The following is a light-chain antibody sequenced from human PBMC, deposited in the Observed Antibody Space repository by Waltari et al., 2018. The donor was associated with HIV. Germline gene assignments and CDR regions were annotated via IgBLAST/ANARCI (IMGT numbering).Light chain of an antibody. J-gene: IGLJ2*01. V-gene: IGLV2-14*01. Sequence: QSALTQPASVSGSPGQSITISCTGTTSDVGGYNYVSWFQHHPGKVPRLLIFEVSNRPSGVSSRFSGSKSGNTASLTISGLQAEDEADYYCSSYTNSPTLDVVFGGGTRLTVL. CDR2: EVS. CDR1: TSDVGGYNY. CDR3: SSYTNSPTLDVV.